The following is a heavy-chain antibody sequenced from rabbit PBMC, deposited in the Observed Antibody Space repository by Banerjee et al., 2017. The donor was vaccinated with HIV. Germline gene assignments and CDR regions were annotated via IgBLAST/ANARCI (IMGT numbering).Heavy chain of an antibody. CDR3: ARDLAGVIGWNFGL. CDR2: INNGGGST. Sequence: QSLEESGGDLVKPGASLTLTCTASGFDISSYHMCWVRQAPGKGLEWIACINNGGGSTYYASWAKGRFTISKTSSTTVTLQMTSLTAADTATYFCARDLAGVIGWNFGLWGPGTLVTVS. J-gene: IGHJ6*01. CDR1: GFDISSYH. D-gene: IGHD4-1*01. V-gene: IGHV1S40*01.